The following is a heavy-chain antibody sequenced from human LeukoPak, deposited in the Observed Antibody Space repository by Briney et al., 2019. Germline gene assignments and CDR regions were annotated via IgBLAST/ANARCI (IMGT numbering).Heavy chain of an antibody. CDR1: GYSFTNYW. CDR2: IYPGDSDT. D-gene: IGHD1-14*01. V-gene: IGHV5-51*01. Sequence: GESLKISCVASGYSFTNYWIGWVRQMPGKGLEWMGIIYPGDSDTKYSPSFQGQVTISADKSISTAYLQWSSLTASDAAMYYCARPNRGALLDSWGEGTLVTVSS. CDR3: ARPNRGALLDS. J-gene: IGHJ4*02.